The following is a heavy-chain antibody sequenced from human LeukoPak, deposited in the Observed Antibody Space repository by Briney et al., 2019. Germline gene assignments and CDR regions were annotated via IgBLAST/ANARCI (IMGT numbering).Heavy chain of an antibody. J-gene: IGHJ3*02. CDR1: GFTFSSYG. D-gene: IGHD4-17*01. Sequence: GGSLRLSCAASGFTFSSYGMHWVRQAPGKGLELVAVISYDGSNKYYADSVKGRFTISRDNSKNTLYLQMNSLRAEDTAVYYCAKAFYGDYDAFDIWGQGTMVTVSS. CDR2: ISYDGSNK. CDR3: AKAFYGDYDAFDI. V-gene: IGHV3-30*18.